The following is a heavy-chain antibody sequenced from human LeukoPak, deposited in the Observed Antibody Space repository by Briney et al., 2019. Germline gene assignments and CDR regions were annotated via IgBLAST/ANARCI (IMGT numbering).Heavy chain of an antibody. CDR1: GDSISSSNYY. V-gene: IGHV4-39*01. J-gene: IGHJ4*02. D-gene: IGHD3-16*01. CDR2: IYYSGST. Sequence: SETLSLTCTVSGDSISSSNYYWGWIRQPPGKGLEWIGSIYYSGSTYYNPSLESRVTISVDTSKNQFSLKLSSVTAADTAVYYCARPSEGGVLVYWGQGTLVTVSS. CDR3: ARPSEGGVLVY.